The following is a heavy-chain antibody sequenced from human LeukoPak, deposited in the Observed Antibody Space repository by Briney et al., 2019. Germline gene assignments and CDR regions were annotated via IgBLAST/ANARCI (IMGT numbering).Heavy chain of an antibody. D-gene: IGHD3-22*01. CDR2: ISSSGSTI. J-gene: IGHJ5*02. V-gene: IGHV3-48*03. Sequence: GGSLRLSCAASGFTFSSYEMNWVRQAPGKGLEWVSYISSSGSTIYYADSVKGRFTISRDNAKSSLYLQMNSLRAEDTAVYYCARENYYDSSGYSTWGQGTLVTVSS. CDR3: ARENYYDSSGYST. CDR1: GFTFSSYE.